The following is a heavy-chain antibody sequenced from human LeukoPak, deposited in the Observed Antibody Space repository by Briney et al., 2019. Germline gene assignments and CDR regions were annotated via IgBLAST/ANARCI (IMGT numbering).Heavy chain of an antibody. D-gene: IGHD6-6*01. CDR3: ARAARVRSNDAFDI. J-gene: IGHJ3*02. CDR1: GFTFTKYI. Sequence: PGGSLRLSCAASGFTFTKYIMNWVRQAPGKGLEWVSSISSSSTYKYYADSVKGRFTISRDNAKNSLYLQLNSLRAEDTAVYYCARAARVRSNDAFDIWGQGTMVTVAS. CDR2: ISSSSTYK. V-gene: IGHV3-21*01.